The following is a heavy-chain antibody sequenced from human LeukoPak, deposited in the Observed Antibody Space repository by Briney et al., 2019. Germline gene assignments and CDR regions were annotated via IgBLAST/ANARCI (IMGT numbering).Heavy chain of an antibody. D-gene: IGHD3-10*01. CDR2: ISAYNGNT. V-gene: IGHV1-18*01. J-gene: IGHJ4*02. CDR1: GYTFTSYG. CDR3: ARETSLYGSGSYYNIPDY. Sequence: ASVTVSCKASGYTFTSYGISWVRQAPGQGLEWMGWISAYNGNTNYAQKLQGRVTMTTDTSTSTAYMELRSLRSDDTAVYYCARETSLYGSGSYYNIPDYWGQGTLVTVSS.